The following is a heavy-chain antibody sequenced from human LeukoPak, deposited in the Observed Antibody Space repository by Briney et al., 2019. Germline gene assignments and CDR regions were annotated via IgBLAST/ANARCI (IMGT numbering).Heavy chain of an antibody. D-gene: IGHD3-10*01. V-gene: IGHV4-31*03. J-gene: IGHJ4*02. CDR2: IYYSGST. Sequence: PSQALSLTCTVSGGSISSGGYSWSWIRQHPGKGLEWIGYIYYSGSTYYNPSLKSRVTISVDTSKNQFSLKLSSVTAADTAVYYCARGQVDMVRGVIIMGGFDYWGQGTLVTVSS. CDR1: GGSISSGGYS. CDR3: ARGQVDMVRGVIIMGGFDY.